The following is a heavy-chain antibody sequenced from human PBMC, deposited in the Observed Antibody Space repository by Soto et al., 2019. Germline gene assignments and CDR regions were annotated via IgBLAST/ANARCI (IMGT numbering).Heavy chain of an antibody. CDR1: GYSFTGHY. D-gene: IGHD6-6*01. V-gene: IGHV1-2*04. J-gene: IGHJ4*02. CDR3: ERLPRGSSYYVDY. Sequence: QVQLVQSGAEVKEPGASVKVSCKASGYSFTGHYMHWVRQAPGQGLEWMGWINPNSGGTNSAQKFHGWVTMTRDTSIRTVYMELNRLRSDDTAVYYCERLPRGSSYYVDYWGQGTLVTVSS. CDR2: INPNSGGT.